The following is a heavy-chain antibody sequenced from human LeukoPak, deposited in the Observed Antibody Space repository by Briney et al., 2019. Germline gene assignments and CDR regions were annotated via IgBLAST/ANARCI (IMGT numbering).Heavy chain of an antibody. CDR1: GGTFSSYA. CDR3: ARSLEWGAARIDY. J-gene: IGHJ4*02. Sequence: GASVTVSCKASGGTFSSYAISWVRQAPGQGLEWMGGIIPIFGTANYAQKFQGRVTITADESTSTAYMELSSLRSEDTAVYYCARSLEWGAARIDYWGQGTLVTVSS. V-gene: IGHV1-69*13. CDR2: IIPIFGTA. D-gene: IGHD6-6*01.